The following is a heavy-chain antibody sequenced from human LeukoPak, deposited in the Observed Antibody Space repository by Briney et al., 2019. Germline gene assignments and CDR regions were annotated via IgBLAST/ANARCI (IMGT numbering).Heavy chain of an antibody. J-gene: IGHJ4*02. CDR2: ISGSGGST. V-gene: IGHV3-23*01. CDR1: GFTFSSYA. CDR3: AKFKKEDYYDSSGYYGPAN. D-gene: IGHD3-22*01. Sequence: GGSLRLSCAASGFTFSSYAMSSVRQPPGKGLEWVSAISGSGGSTYYADSVKGRFTISRDNSKNTLYLQMNSLRAEDTAVYYCAKFKKEDYYDSSGYYGPANWGQGTLVTVSS.